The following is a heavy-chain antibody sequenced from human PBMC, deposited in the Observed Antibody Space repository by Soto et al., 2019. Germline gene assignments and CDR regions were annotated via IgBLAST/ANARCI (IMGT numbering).Heavy chain of an antibody. CDR2: FSSSCSTI. Sequence: GGSLRLSCAASEFTFSSYSMNWVRQAPKKGLERVSYFSSSCSTIYYADSVKGRFTISRDNAKNSLYLQMNSLRAEDTAVYFFVRGYEKYYDILTGYYTRWGQGTLVTVSS. D-gene: IGHD3-9*01. CDR1: EFTFSSYS. V-gene: IGHV3-48*04. CDR3: VRGYEKYYDILTGYYTR. J-gene: IGHJ4*02.